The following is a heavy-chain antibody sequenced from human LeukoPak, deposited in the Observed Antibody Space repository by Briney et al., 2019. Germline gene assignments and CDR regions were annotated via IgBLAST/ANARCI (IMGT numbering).Heavy chain of an antibody. Sequence: GGSLRLSCAASGFPVSSNYMSWVSQAPGRGLEWVSVFYIDGSTYYADSVKGRFTISKDNSKNTLYLQMNNLRAEDTAIYYCAKSLDTGFDYWGQGTLVIVSS. CDR3: AKSLDTGFDY. D-gene: IGHD5-18*01. CDR1: GFPVSSNY. CDR2: FYIDGST. V-gene: IGHV3-53*01. J-gene: IGHJ4*02.